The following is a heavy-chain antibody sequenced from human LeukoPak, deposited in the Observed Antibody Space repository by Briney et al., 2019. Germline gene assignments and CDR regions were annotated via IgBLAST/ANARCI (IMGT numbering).Heavy chain of an antibody. CDR1: GFTFSTAW. CDR3: ARDHHFGALDY. V-gene: IGHV3-7*01. CDR2: INEGGSVT. D-gene: IGHD1-26*01. J-gene: IGHJ4*02. Sequence: GGSLRLSCALSGFTFSTAWMTWVRQAPGKGLEWLGNINEGGSVTNYVDSVRGRFSISRDNAKNTMYLQMSSLRVEDTAVYYCARDHHFGALDYWGQGTLVTVSS.